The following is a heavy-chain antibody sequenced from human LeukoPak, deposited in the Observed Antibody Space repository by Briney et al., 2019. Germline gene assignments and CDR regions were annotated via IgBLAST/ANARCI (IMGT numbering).Heavy chain of an antibody. CDR1: GYTFTGYY. D-gene: IGHD2-15*01. V-gene: IGHV1-2*02. CDR2: INPNSGGT. CDR3: ARVRWYDDVGAFDY. Sequence: ASVKVSCKASGYTFTGYYMHWVRQAPGQGLEWMGWINPNSGGTNYAQKFQGRVTMTRDTSISTAYMELSRLRSDDTAVYYCARVRWYDDVGAFDYWGQGTLVTASS. J-gene: IGHJ4*02.